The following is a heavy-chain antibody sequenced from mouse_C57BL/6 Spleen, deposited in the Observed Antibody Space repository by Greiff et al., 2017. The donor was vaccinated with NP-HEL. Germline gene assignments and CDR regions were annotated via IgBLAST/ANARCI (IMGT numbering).Heavy chain of an antibody. D-gene: IGHD4-1*01. CDR3: AKKGTGTSAMDY. CDR1: GFSLTSYG. V-gene: IGHV2-5*01. Sequence: VQLQESGPGLVQPSQSLSITCTVSGFSLTSYGVHWVRQSPGKGLEWLGVIWRGGSTDYNAAFMSRLSITKDNSKSQVFFKMNSLQADDTAIYYCAKKGTGTSAMDYWGQGTSVTVSS. J-gene: IGHJ4*01. CDR2: IWRGGST.